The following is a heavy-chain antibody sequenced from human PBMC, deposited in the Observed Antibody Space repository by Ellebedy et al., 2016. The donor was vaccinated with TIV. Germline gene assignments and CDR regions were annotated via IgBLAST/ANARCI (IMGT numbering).Heavy chain of an antibody. CDR3: ARVIDCSGGSCQDY. CDR1: GGSISDYY. Sequence: GSLRLSCTVSGGSISDYYWSWIRQPPGKGLAWIGYIYYSGSTNYNPSLKSRVTISVDTSKNQFSLNLSSVTAADTAVYYCARVIDCSGGSCQDYWGQGTLVTVSS. CDR2: IYYSGST. V-gene: IGHV4-59*01. J-gene: IGHJ4*02. D-gene: IGHD2-15*01.